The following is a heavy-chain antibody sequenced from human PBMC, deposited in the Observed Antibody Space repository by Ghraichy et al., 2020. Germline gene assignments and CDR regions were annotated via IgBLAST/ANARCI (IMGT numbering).Heavy chain of an antibody. D-gene: IGHD6-6*01. CDR3: ARDLGAALDY. V-gene: IGHV3-74*01. J-gene: IGHJ4*02. CDR1: GFTFSAYW. CDR2: INTDGSIT. Sequence: GESLNISCAASGFTFSAYWMHWVRQAPGKGLVWVSRINTDGSITSYADSVKGRFTISRDNAKNTLYLQMNSLRAEDTAVYYCARDLGAALDYWGQGTLVTVSS.